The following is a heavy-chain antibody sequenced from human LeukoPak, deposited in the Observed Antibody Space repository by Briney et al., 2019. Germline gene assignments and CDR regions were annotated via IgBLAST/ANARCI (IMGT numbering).Heavy chain of an antibody. J-gene: IGHJ4*02. D-gene: IGHD3-22*01. V-gene: IGHV3-33*01. Sequence: PGGSLRLSCAASGFTFSSYGMHWVRQAPGKGLEWVAVIWYDGSNKYYADSVKGRFTISRDNSKNTLYLQMNSLRAEDTAVYYCARVDSSGYYWEEYYFDYWGQGTLVTVSS. CDR2: IWYDGSNK. CDR1: GFTFSSYG. CDR3: ARVDSSGYYWEEYYFDY.